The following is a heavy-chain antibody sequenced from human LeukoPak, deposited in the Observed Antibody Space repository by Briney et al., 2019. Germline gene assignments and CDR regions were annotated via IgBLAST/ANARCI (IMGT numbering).Heavy chain of an antibody. CDR1: GYTFTGYY. CDR2: INPNSGGT. CDR3: ARGSYTAMGIFDY. D-gene: IGHD5-18*01. J-gene: IGHJ4*02. Sequence: ASVKVSCKASGYTFTGYYMHWVRQAPGQGLEWMGWINPNSGGTNYAQKFQGRVTMTRDTSISTAYMELSRLRSDDTAVYYCARGSYTAMGIFDYWGQGTLVTVSS. V-gene: IGHV1-2*02.